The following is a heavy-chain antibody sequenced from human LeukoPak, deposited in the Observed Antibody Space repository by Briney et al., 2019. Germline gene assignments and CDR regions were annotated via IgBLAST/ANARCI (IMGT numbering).Heavy chain of an antibody. CDR2: IWDNGSHE. D-gene: IGHD4-23*01. J-gene: IGHJ3*02. V-gene: IGHV3-33*01. Sequence: PGGSLRLSCAVSGFTFSSYGMHWVRQAPGKGLEWVADIWDNGSHEDYADSVKGRFTISRDNAKYTLYLQLNSLRDEDTAVYYCARARRNDNGNSRTDALDMWGQGTMVTVSS. CDR1: GFTFSSYG. CDR3: ARARRNDNGNSRTDALDM.